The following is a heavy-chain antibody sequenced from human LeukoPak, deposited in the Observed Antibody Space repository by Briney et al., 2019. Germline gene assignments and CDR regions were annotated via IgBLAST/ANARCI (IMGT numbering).Heavy chain of an antibody. CDR2: IRYDGSNK. V-gene: IGHV3-30*02. D-gene: IGHD5-18*01. CDR1: GFTFSSYG. J-gene: IGHJ4*02. Sequence: GGSLRLSCAASGFTFSSYGMHWVRQAPGKGLEWVAFIRYDGSNKYYADSVKGRFTISRDNSKNTLYLQMNSLRAEDTAVYYCAKDRKETWIQLWLPDEHIDYWGQGTLVTVSS. CDR3: AKDRKETWIQLWLPDEHIDY.